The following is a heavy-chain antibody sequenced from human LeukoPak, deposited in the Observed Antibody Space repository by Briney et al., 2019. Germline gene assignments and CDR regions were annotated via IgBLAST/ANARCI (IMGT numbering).Heavy chain of an antibody. CDR3: AGDLRIYSSSWYYFEY. J-gene: IGHJ4*02. CDR2: IYNGGTT. CDR1: GSGFTFSNAW. V-gene: IGHV3-53*01. Sequence: GGSLRLSCSASGSGFTFSNAWMSWVRQAPGKGLEWASVIYNGGTTYYADSVKGRFTISRDNSKNTLYLQMNSLRAEDTAVYYCAGDLRIYSSSWYYFEYWGQGSLVTVSS. D-gene: IGHD6-13*01.